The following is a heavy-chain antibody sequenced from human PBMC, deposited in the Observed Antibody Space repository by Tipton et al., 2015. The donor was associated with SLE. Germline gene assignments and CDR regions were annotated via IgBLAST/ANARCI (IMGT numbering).Heavy chain of an antibody. V-gene: IGHV4-34*01. CDR2: INHSGST. D-gene: IGHD6-13*01. CDR1: GGSFSGYY. CDR3: AQRWGIAAAGTWFDP. J-gene: IGHJ5*02. Sequence: TLSLTCAVYGGSFSGYYWSWIRQPPGKGLEWIGEINHSGSTNYNPSLKSRVTISVDTSKNQFSLKLSSVTAADTAVYYCAQRWGIAAAGTWFDPWGQGTLVTVSS.